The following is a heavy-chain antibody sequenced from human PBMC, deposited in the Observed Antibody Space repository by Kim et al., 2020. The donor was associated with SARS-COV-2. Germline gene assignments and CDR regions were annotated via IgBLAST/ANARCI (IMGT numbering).Heavy chain of an antibody. Sequence: GGSLRLSCAASGFTFNNFGIHWVRQAPGKGLEWVALVSSDGSNKYYADSVKGRFTISRDNSKNTLYLQMNSLRPEDTAVYYCARGGDYYDSSGNYYVRCYFDYWGQGALVTVSS. D-gene: IGHD3-22*01. J-gene: IGHJ4*02. V-gene: IGHV3-30*03. CDR1: GFTFNNFG. CDR2: VSSDGSNK. CDR3: ARGGDYYDSSGNYYVRCYFDY.